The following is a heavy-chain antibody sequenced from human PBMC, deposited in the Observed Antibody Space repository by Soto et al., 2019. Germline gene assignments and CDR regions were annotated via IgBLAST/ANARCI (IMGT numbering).Heavy chain of an antibody. J-gene: IGHJ4*02. D-gene: IGHD3-10*01. Sequence: GGSLRLSCAASGFTFSSYWMSWVRQAPGKGLVWVSRINTDGSSTFYADSAKGRFTISRDNAKNTLYLQMNSLRAEDTAVYYCATESYGTADADHWGQGTLVTVSS. CDR2: INTDGSST. CDR1: GFTFSSYW. V-gene: IGHV3-74*01. CDR3: ATESYGTADADH.